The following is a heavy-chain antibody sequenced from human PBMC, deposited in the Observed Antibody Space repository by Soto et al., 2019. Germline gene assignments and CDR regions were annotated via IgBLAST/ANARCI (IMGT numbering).Heavy chain of an antibody. Sequence: QMHLQESGPGLVKPSETLSLTCTVSGGSISGYYWSWVRQPAGKGLEWVGRIYSDGTTNYRPSLKRRVTMSLDTSKDQFSLHLNSVTAADTAVYYCSRVGCSNSKCYTRGMDVWGQGTTVTVSS. CDR2: IYSDGTT. J-gene: IGHJ6*02. V-gene: IGHV4-4*07. D-gene: IGHD2-2*01. CDR3: SRVGCSNSKCYTRGMDV. CDR1: GGSISGYY.